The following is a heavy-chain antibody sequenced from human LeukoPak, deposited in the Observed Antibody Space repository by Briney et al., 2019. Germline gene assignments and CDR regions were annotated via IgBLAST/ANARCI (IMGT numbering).Heavy chain of an antibody. V-gene: IGHV3-21*01. Sequence: GGSLRLSCAASAFTFSSCGFNWVRQAPGKGLEWVSSIGPTGTDRYYADSVRGRFTISRDNAKNSLYLQMSSLRAEDTAVYYCARDGTAAGLYFDLWGQGTPVTVSS. CDR2: IGPTGTDR. CDR1: AFTFSSCG. CDR3: ARDGTAAGLYFDL. D-gene: IGHD6-13*01. J-gene: IGHJ4*01.